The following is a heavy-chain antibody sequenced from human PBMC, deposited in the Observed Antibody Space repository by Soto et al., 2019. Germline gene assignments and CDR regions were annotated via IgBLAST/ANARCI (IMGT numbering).Heavy chain of an antibody. CDR3: ARVRAGGPYYFEH. CDR2: IYYSGST. J-gene: IGHJ4*02. V-gene: IGHV4-59*01. CDR1: VGSISSYY. D-gene: IGHD3-16*01. Sequence: PSETLSLTCTVSVGSISSYYWSLIRQPPGKGLECIWYIYYSGSTNYNPSLKSRVTISVDTSKNQLSLKLSSVTAADTAVYYCARVRAGGPYYFEHWGQGTTVTVSS.